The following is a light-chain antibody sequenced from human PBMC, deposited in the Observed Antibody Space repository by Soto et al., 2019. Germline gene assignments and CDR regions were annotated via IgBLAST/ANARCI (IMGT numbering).Light chain of an antibody. CDR1: QSISSY. V-gene: IGKV1-39*01. J-gene: IGKJ2*01. CDR3: QQSYSTPRT. CDR2: AAS. Sequence: DIQMTQSPSSLSASVGDRVTITCRASQSISSYLNWYQQKPGKAPKLLIYAASSLQSGVPSMFSGSGSGKDFNLNISSLQPEDFATFHCQQSYSTPRTFGQGTKLEIK.